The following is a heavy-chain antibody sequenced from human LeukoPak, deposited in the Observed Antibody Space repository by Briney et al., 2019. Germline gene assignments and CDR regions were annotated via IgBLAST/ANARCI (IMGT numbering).Heavy chain of an antibody. D-gene: IGHD3-22*01. CDR3: ARASDYYDSSGYPRYYYYYMDV. CDR1: GGSISSSSYY. J-gene: IGHJ6*03. V-gene: IGHV4-39*07. CDR2: IYYSGST. Sequence: SETLSLTCTVSGGSISSSSYYWGWIRQPPGKGLEWIGSIYYSGSTYYNPSLKSRVTISVDTSKNQFSLKLSSVTAADTAVYYCARASDYYDSSGYPRYYYYYMDVWGKGTTVTVSS.